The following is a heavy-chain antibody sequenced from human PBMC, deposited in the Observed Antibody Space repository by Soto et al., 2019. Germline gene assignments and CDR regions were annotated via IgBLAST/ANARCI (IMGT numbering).Heavy chain of an antibody. CDR3: ARVRQGCSANNCYFDP. Sequence: QVHLQESGPGLVAHSGTLSLTCTLSGGSVRAPDWWNWVRQSPDKGLEWIEEVHISGHSNYNPSLRSRVSVSIDSSKNQFYLNLNSVTAADTAIYYCARVRQGCSANNCYFDPWGQGTQVTISS. CDR1: GGSVRAPDW. J-gene: IGHJ5*01. V-gene: IGHV4-4*02. CDR2: VHISGHS. D-gene: IGHD1-1*01.